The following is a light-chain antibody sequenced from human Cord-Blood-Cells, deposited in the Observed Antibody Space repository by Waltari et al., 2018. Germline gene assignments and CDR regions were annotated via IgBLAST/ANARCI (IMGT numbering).Light chain of an antibody. Sequence: QSALTQPPSASGSPGQSVTISCTGTSSDVGGYNYVSWYQQHPGKAPKLMIYEVSRRPAGVPVRFSGSKSGNTASLTVSGLQAEDEADYYCGSYAGSTRVFGTGTKVTVL. J-gene: IGLJ1*01. V-gene: IGLV2-8*01. CDR2: EVS. CDR1: SSDVGGYNY. CDR3: GSYAGSTRV.